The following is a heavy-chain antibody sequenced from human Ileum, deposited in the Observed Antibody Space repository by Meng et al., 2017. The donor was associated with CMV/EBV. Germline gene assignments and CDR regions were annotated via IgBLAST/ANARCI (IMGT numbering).Heavy chain of an antibody. CDR3: AKCGPVNGDSCCEIDY. Sequence: SGFTFSNYAMRWVRQPPGKGLEWVSCISAGDSNTYYAEYVQGRFTIFSDNSANTLYMQVSSLGAEDTAVYYCAKCGPVNGDSCCEIDYWGQGTLVTVSS. V-gene: IGHV3-23*01. CDR1: GFTFSNYA. D-gene: IGHD2-15*01. J-gene: IGHJ4*02. CDR2: ISAGDSNT.